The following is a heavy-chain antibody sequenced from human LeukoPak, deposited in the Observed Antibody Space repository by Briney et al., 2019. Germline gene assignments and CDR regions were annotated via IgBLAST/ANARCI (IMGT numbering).Heavy chain of an antibody. CDR2: IYHSGST. CDR3: ARGEGTVTTIGYYGMDV. J-gene: IGHJ6*02. CDR1: GGSISSGGYS. Sequence: SETLSLTCAVSGGSISSGGYSWSWIRQPPGKGLEWIGYIYHSGSTYYNPSLKSRVTMSVDTSKSQFSLKLSSVTAADTAVYYCARGEGTVTTIGYYGMDVWGQGTTVTVSS. V-gene: IGHV4-30-2*01. D-gene: IGHD4-17*01.